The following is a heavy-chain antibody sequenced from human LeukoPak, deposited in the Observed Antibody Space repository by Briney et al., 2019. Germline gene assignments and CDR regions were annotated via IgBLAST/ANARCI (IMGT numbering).Heavy chain of an antibody. J-gene: IGHJ4*02. Sequence: GASVKVSCKASGYTFTGYYMRWVRQAPGQGLEWMGWINPNSGGTNYAQKFQGRVTMTRDTSISTAYMELSRLRSDDTAVYYCTLWFGEHNFDYWGQGTLVTVSS. CDR3: TLWFGEHNFDY. D-gene: IGHD3-10*01. V-gene: IGHV1-2*02. CDR1: GYTFTGYY. CDR2: INPNSGGT.